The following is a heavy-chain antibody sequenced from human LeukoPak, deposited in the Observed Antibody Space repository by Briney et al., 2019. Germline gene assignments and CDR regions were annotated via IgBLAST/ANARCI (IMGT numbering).Heavy chain of an antibody. D-gene: IGHD2-15*01. CDR2: IYGGDTT. CDR3: ARAIQFGGYFDY. Sequence: PGGSLRLSCAASGSTVSRDYMSWVRQAPGKGLEWVSVIYGGDTTYYADSVRGRFTISRDTSKNTLYLQMNSLRVDDTAVYYCARAIQFGGYFDYWGQGTLVTVSS. J-gene: IGHJ4*02. V-gene: IGHV3-53*01. CDR1: GSTVSRDY.